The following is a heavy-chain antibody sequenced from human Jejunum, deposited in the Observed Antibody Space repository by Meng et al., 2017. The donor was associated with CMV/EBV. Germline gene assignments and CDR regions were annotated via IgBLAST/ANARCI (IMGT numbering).Heavy chain of an antibody. CDR1: GGPFTSYY. CDR2: TRYSGGA. V-gene: IGHV4-59*01. J-gene: IGHJ4*02. Sequence: TVSGGPFTSYYWSWIRQPPGKGLEWIGYTRYSGGALYNPALKGRVTMSVDTSKHQFSLKLNSATSADAAVYYCARWNSDWNSFDSWGQGTLVTVSS. D-gene: IGHD1/OR15-1a*01. CDR3: ARWNSDWNSFDS.